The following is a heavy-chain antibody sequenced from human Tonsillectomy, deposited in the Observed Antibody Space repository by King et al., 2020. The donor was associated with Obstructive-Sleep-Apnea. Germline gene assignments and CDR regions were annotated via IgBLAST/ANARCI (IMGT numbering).Heavy chain of an antibody. J-gene: IGHJ6*02. D-gene: IGHD2-2*01. CDR3: ARHGAGCSSTSCYYYYYYYGMDV. V-gene: IGHV5-51*01. Sequence: QLVQSGAEVKKPGESLKISCKGSGYSFTSYWIGWVRQVPGKGLEWMGSIYPGDSDTRYSPSFQGQVTISAAKSTSTAYLQWSSLKASDTAMYYCARHGAGCSSTSCYYYYYYYGMDVWGQGTTVTVSS. CDR2: IYPGDSDT. CDR1: GYSFTSYW.